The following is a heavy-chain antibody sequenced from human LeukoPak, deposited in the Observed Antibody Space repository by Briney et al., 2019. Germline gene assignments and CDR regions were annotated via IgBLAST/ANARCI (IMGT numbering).Heavy chain of an antibody. CDR1: GGTFSSYA. V-gene: IGHV1-69*05. CDR2: IIPIFGTA. J-gene: IGHJ4*02. Sequence: ASVKVSCKASGGTFSSYAISWVRQAPGQGLEWMGGIIPIFGTANYAQKFQGRVTITTDESTSTAYMELSSLRSEDTAVYYCARDTRDGYKYFDYWGQGTLVTVS. CDR3: ARDTRDGYKYFDY. D-gene: IGHD5-24*01.